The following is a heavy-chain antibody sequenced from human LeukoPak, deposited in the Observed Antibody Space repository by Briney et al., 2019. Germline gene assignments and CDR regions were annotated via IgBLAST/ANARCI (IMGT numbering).Heavy chain of an antibody. D-gene: IGHD1-14*01. CDR2: ISGSGGST. Sequence: GGSLRLSCAASGFTFSSYAMSWVRQAPGKGLEWVSSISGSGGSTYYADSVKGRFTISRDNSKNTLNLQMNSLRAEDTAVYYCAKRRSSGGGVFDYWGQGTLVTVSS. J-gene: IGHJ4*02. CDR1: GFTFSSYA. V-gene: IGHV3-23*01. CDR3: AKRRSSGGGVFDY.